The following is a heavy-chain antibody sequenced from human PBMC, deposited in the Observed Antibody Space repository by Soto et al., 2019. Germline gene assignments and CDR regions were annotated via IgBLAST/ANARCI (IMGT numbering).Heavy chain of an antibody. CDR1: GGTFSSYA. Sequence: QVQLVQSGAEVKKPGSSVKVSCKASGGTFSSYAISWVRQAPGQGLEWMGGIIPIFGTANYAQKFQGRFTITADESTSTAYRELSRLRSEDRAVYYCARAGLWSDYYPPSSNWFYAWGRGPLVTVCS. J-gene: IGHJ5*02. V-gene: IGHV1-69*01. CDR3: ARAGLWSDYYPPSSNWFYA. D-gene: IGHD3-3*01. CDR2: IIPIFGTA.